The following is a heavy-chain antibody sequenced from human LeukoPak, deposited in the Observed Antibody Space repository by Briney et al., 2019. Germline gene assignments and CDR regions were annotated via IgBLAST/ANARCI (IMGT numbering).Heavy chain of an antibody. CDR1: GFTFSNFW. D-gene: IGHD1-26*01. V-gene: IGHV3-7*03. CDR2: IKQDETEK. Sequence: GGSLRLSCTASGFTFSNFWMGWVRQAPGKGLEWVANIKQDETEKFYLGSVKGRFTISRDNAKNSLSLQMNSLRAEDTAVYYCVRQQTPHGNFDYWGQGTLVTVSS. J-gene: IGHJ4*02. CDR3: VRQQTPHGNFDY.